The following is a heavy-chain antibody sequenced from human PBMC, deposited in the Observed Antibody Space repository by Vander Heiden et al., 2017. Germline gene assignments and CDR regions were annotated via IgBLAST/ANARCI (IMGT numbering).Heavy chain of an antibody. Sequence: QVQLVQSGAEVKKPGASVTVSCKASGYTFTRYYMHWVRQAPGQGLEWMGIINPSGGSTSYAQKFQGRVTMTRDTSTSTVYMELSSLRSEDTAVYYCARGHMDYGGNKDEVDAFDIWGQGTMVTVSS. J-gene: IGHJ3*02. D-gene: IGHD4-17*01. CDR3: ARGHMDYGGNKDEVDAFDI. CDR1: GYTFTRYY. CDR2: INPSGGST. V-gene: IGHV1-46*01.